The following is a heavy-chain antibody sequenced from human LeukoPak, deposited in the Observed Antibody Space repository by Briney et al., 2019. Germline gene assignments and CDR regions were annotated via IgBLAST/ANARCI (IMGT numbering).Heavy chain of an antibody. J-gene: IGHJ4*02. Sequence: SETLSLTCTVSGGSISNYYWSWIRQPPGKGLEWIGYAYYSGSTHYNPSLKSRVTISVDTSKNQFSLKLSSVTAADTAVYYCASESTYRYIYWGQGTLVTVSS. D-gene: IGHD5-18*01. CDR1: GGSISNYY. CDR2: AYYSGST. CDR3: ASESTYRYIY. V-gene: IGHV4-59*12.